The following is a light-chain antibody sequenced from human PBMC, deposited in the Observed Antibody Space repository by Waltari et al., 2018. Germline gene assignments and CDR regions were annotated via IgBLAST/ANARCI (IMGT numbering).Light chain of an antibody. CDR3: QSYDLITPCV. Sequence: NFILAQPHSALERPGKTVTISCTRSSGNIDSPSLHWSQQPPGSSPSVVIYNDDRRASGVPDRFSGSIDPSSNSASLTISGLKIEDEADYYCQSYDLITPCVFGDGTRVTVL. V-gene: IGLV6-57*01. J-gene: IGLJ1*01. CDR1: SGNIDSPS. CDR2: NDD.